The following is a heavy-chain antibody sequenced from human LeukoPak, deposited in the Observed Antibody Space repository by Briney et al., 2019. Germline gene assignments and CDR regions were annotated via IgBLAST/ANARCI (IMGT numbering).Heavy chain of an antibody. V-gene: IGHV4-59*01. CDR3: ARGDRAVYFDY. J-gene: IGHJ4*02. CDR1: GGSISNYY. D-gene: IGHD1-14*01. CDR2: IYYSGST. Sequence: SETLSLTCTVSGGSISNYYWSWIRQPPGKGLEWIGYIYYSGSTNYNPSLKSRVTISVDTSKNQYSLKLSSVTAADTAVYYCARGDRAVYFDYWGQGTLVTVSS.